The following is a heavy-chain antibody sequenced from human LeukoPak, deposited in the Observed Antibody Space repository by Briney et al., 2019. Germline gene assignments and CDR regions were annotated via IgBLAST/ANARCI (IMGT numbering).Heavy chain of an antibody. V-gene: IGHV4-34*01. Sequence: SETLSLTCAVYGGSFSGYYWSWIRQPPGKGLEWIGEINHSGSTNYNPSLKSRVTISVDTSKNQFSLKLTSVTAADTAVYYCARHPSGRMWLQQGGWFDPWGQGTLVTVSS. D-gene: IGHD5-24*01. CDR2: INHSGST. CDR3: ARHPSGRMWLQQGGWFDP. CDR1: GGSFSGYY. J-gene: IGHJ5*02.